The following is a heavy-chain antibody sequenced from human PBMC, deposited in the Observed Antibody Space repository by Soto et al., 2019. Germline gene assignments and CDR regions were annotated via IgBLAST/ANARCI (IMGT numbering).Heavy chain of an antibody. CDR3: ARVPYYDFWSGWVSYYYYMDV. CDR2: IIPNSGNT. D-gene: IGHD3-3*01. Sequence: VASVKVSCKASGGTFSSYTISWVRQAPGQGLEWMGRIIPNSGNTVYVQKFQVRVTMTRNTSISTAYMELSSLRSEDTAVYYCARVPYYDFWSGWVSYYYYMDVWGKGTTVTVSS. CDR1: GGTFSSYT. V-gene: IGHV1-8*02. J-gene: IGHJ6*03.